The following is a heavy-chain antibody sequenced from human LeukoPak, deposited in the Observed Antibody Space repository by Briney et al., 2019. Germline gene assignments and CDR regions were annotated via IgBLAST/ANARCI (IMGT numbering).Heavy chain of an antibody. D-gene: IGHD3-10*01. V-gene: IGHV1-24*01. Sequence: ASVTVSCKVSGYTLTELSMHWVRQAPGKGLEWMGGFDPEDGETIYAQKFQGRVTMTEDTSTDTAYMELSSLRSEDTAVYYCATGDSMVRGTYWYFDLWGRGTLVTVSS. CDR3: ATGDSMVRGTYWYFDL. CDR1: GYTLTELS. CDR2: FDPEDGET. J-gene: IGHJ2*01.